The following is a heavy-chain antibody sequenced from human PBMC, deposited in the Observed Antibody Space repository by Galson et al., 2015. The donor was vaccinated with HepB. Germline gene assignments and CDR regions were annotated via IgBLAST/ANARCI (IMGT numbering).Heavy chain of an antibody. CDR1: GFTFSDYY. CDR3: ARGRGSSGYFYVWGDASVESGAFDI. Sequence: SLRLSCAASGFTFSDYYMSWIRQAPGKGLEWVSYISSSSSYTNYADSVKGRFTISRDNAKNSLYLQMNSLRAEDTAVYYCARGRGSSGYFYVWGDASVESGAFDIWGQGTMVTVSS. J-gene: IGHJ3*02. D-gene: IGHD3-22*01. V-gene: IGHV3-11*06. CDR2: ISSSSSYT.